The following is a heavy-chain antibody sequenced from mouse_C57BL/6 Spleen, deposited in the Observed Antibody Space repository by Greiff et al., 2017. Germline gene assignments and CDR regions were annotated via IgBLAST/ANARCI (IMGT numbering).Heavy chain of an antibody. Sequence: QVQLQQSGPELVKPGASVKISCKASGYAFSSSWMNWVKQRPGKGLEWIGRIYPGDGDTNYNGKFKGKATLTADKSSSTAYMQLSSLTSEDSAVYCCARGKDDYADYWGQGTTLTVSS. CDR1: GYAFSSSW. J-gene: IGHJ2*01. CDR3: ARGKDDYADY. D-gene: IGHD2-4*01. CDR2: IYPGDGDT. V-gene: IGHV1-82*01.